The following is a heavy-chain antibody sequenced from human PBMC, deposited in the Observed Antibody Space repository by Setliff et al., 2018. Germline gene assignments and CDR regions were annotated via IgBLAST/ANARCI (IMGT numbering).Heavy chain of an antibody. CDR2: INQSGST. Sequence: SETLSLTCAVYGGSFSGYYWSWIRQPPGKGLEWIGEINQSGSTNYNPSLKSRVSISVDKSKNQVSLKLNSVTAADTAVYYCARDPRLWITFGGECLWDYWGQGTLVTSPQ. CDR1: GGSFSGYY. D-gene: IGHD3-16*01. V-gene: IGHV4-34*01. CDR3: ARDPRLWITFGGECLWDY. J-gene: IGHJ4*02.